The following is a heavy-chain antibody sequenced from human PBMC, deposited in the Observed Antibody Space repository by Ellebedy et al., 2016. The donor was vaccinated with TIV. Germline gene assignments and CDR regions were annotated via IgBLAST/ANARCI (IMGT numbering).Heavy chain of an antibody. J-gene: IGHJ6*02. Sequence: SETLSLXXAVSGGSISSSNWWSWVRQPPGKGLEWIGEIYHSGSTNYNPSLKSRVTISVDTSKNQFSLKLSSVTAADTAVYYCARDSMDVWGQGTTVTVSS. V-gene: IGHV4-4*02. CDR2: IYHSGST. CDR1: GGSISSSNW. CDR3: ARDSMDV.